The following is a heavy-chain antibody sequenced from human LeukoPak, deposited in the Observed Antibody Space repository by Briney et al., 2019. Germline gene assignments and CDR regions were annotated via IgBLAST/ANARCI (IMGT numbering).Heavy chain of an antibody. D-gene: IGHD2-15*01. CDR1: GFTFTNHG. J-gene: IGHJ4*02. CDR2: ISSSGSTM. V-gene: IGHV3-48*04. Sequence: GGSLRLSCAASGFTFTNHGMSWVRQAPGKGLEWVSYISSSGSTMYYADSVKGRFTISRDNAKNSLYLQMNSLRAEDTAVYYCARGSGVQDYWGQGTLVTVSS. CDR3: ARGSGVQDY.